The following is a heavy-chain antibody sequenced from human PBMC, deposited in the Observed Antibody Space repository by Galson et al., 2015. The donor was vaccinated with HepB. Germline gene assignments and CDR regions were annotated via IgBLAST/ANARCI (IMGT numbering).Heavy chain of an antibody. J-gene: IGHJ4*02. Sequence: SLRLSCAASGFTFSSYAMHWVRQAPGKGLEWVAVISYDGSNKYYADSVKGRFTISRDNSKNTLYLQMNSLRAEDTAVYYCARGRLRPVVPAAIGYWGQGTLVTVSS. CDR3: ARGRLRPVVPAAIGY. CDR1: GFTFSSYA. D-gene: IGHD2-2*01. CDR2: ISYDGSNK. V-gene: IGHV3-30-3*01.